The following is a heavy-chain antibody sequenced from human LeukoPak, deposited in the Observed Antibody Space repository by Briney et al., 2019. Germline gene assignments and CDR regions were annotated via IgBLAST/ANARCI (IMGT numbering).Heavy chain of an antibody. D-gene: IGHD6-19*01. CDR1: GGSISSYY. Sequence: SETLSLTCTVSGGSISSYYWSWIRQPAGKGLEWIGRIYTSGSTNYNPSLKSRVTMSVDTSKNQFSLKLSSVTAADTAVYYCARDEGAVAGTRVNYYYGMDVWGQGTTVTVSS. J-gene: IGHJ6*02. CDR3: ARDEGAVAGTRVNYYYGMDV. CDR2: IYTSGST. V-gene: IGHV4-4*07.